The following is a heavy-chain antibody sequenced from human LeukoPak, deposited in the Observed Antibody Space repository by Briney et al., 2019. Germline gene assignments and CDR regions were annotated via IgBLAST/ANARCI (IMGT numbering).Heavy chain of an antibody. D-gene: IGHD2-15*01. CDR3: ARGADIVVVVAAISL. CDR2: ISYDGSNK. V-gene: IGHV3-30*01. CDR1: GFTFSSYA. Sequence: PGRSLRLSCAASGFTFSSYAMHWVRQAPGKGLEWVAVISYDGSNKYYADSVKGRFTISRDNSKNTLYLQMNRLRAEDTAVYYCARGADIVVVVAAISLWGQGTLVTVSS. J-gene: IGHJ4*02.